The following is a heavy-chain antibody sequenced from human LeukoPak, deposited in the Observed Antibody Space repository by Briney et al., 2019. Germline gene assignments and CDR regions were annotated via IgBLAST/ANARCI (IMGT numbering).Heavy chain of an antibody. CDR1: GFTFSSYA. J-gene: IGHJ6*02. V-gene: IGHV3-23*01. D-gene: IGHD3-10*01. CDR2: ISGSGGST. Sequence: GGSLRLSCAASGFTFSSYAMSWVRQAPGKGLEWVSTISGSGGSTYYADSVKGRFTISRDNSKNTLYLQMNSLRVEDTAVYYCAKDLYGYYAMDVWGQGTTVTVSS. CDR3: AKDLYGYYAMDV.